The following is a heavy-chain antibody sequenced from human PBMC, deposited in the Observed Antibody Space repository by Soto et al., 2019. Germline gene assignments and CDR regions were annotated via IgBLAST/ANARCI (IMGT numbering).Heavy chain of an antibody. D-gene: IGHD6-6*01. CDR3: ASFALRGSTSSDFDS. J-gene: IGHJ4*02. CDR1: GGSISSGGYS. Sequence: PSETLSLTCAVSGGSISSGGYSWSWIRQPPGKGLEWIGYIYDSGSTYYNPSLKSRVTISVDRSKNQFSLKLSSVTAADTAVYYCASFALRGSTSSDFDSFAQGTL. CDR2: IYDSGST. V-gene: IGHV4-30-2*01.